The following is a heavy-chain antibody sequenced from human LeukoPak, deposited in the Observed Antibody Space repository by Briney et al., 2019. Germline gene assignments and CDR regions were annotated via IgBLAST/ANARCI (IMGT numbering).Heavy chain of an antibody. J-gene: IGHJ4*02. Sequence: KPGGSLRLSCAASGFTFSNYWMSWVRQPPGQGLEWIGEISLTGLTHYNPSLESRVTVSLDKSKNQLSLNLTSVTAADTAVYYCSRENGAFSPFGYWGQGTLVTVLS. D-gene: IGHD2-8*01. CDR1: GFTFSNYW. CDR2: ISLTGLT. V-gene: IGHV4-4*02. CDR3: SRENGAFSPFGY.